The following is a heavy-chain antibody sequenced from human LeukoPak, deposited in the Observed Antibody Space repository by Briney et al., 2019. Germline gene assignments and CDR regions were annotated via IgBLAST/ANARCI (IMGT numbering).Heavy chain of an antibody. J-gene: IGHJ5*02. D-gene: IGHD2-21*02. CDR1: GGSISSSSYY. CDR2: IYYSGST. CDR3: ARHRSRPNYGDPMTRLIDWFDP. V-gene: IGHV4-39*01. Sequence: SETLSLTCTVSGGSISSSSYYWGWIRQPPGKGLEWIGSIYYSGSTYYNPSLKSRVTLSVDTSKNQFSLKLSSVTAADTAVYYCARHRSRPNYGDPMTRLIDWFDPWGQGTLVTVSS.